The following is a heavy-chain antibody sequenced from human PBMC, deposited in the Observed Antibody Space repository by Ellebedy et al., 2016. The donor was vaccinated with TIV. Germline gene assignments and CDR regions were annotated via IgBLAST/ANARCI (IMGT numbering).Heavy chain of an antibody. J-gene: IGHJ4*02. CDR3: VRANDQDFDS. V-gene: IGHV1-2*02. CDR2: INPNSGGT. CDR1: GYTFTGYY. Sequence: ASVKVSCKASGYTFTGYYMHWVRQAPGQGLEWMGWINPNSGGTNYTQKFQGRVTMTRDTSTSTVYMELSSLRSDDTALYYCVRANDQDFDSWGQGTLVTVSS. D-gene: IGHD1-1*01.